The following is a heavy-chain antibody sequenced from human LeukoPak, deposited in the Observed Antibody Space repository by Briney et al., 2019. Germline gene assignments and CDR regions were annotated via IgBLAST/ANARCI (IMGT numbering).Heavy chain of an antibody. J-gene: IGHJ4*02. CDR2: VYYSGSA. D-gene: IGHD4-17*01. V-gene: IGHV4-39*01. Sequence: SETLSLTCSVSGGSISSNGYYWGWIRQPPGKGLEWIGAVYYSGSAYYNPSLKSRVTISVDTSKNQFSLKVTSVTAADTAVYYCARAYGARPYYYFDYWGQGTLVTVSS. CDR3: ARAYGARPYYYFDY. CDR1: GGSISSNGYY.